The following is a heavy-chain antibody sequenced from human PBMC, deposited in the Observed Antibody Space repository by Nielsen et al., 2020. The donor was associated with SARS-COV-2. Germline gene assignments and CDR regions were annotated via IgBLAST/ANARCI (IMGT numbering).Heavy chain of an antibody. D-gene: IGHD1-26*01. CDR3: ASDGSGSYFDY. V-gene: IGHV3-30*03. CDR1: GFTFSSYG. J-gene: IGHJ4*02. CDR2: ISYDGSNN. Sequence: GGSLRLSCAASGFTFSSYGMHWVRQAPGKGLEWVAVISYDGSNNYYADSVKGRFTISRDNSKNTLYLQMNSLRAEDTAVYYCASDGSGSYFDYWGQGTLVTVSS.